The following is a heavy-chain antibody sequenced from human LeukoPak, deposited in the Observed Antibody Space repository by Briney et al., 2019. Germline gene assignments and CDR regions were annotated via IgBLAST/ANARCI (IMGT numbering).Heavy chain of an antibody. V-gene: IGHV1-46*03. CDR3: ARDNSRGYCRMNWFDP. Sequence: ASVKVSCKASGYTFTSYYMHWVRQAPGQGLEWMGIINPSGGSTSYAQKFQGRVTMTRDTSTSTVYMELSSLRSEDTAVYYCARDNSRGYCRMNWFDPWGQGTLVTVSS. D-gene: IGHD3-22*01. CDR2: INPSGGST. CDR1: GYTFTSYY. J-gene: IGHJ5*02.